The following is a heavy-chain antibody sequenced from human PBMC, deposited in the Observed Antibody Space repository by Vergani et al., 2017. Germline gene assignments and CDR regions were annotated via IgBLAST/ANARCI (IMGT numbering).Heavy chain of an antibody. CDR3: ARGADYDFWSGYYTYYYMDV. V-gene: IGHV1-2*02. CDR1: GYTFTGYY. D-gene: IGHD3-3*01. CDR2: INPNSGGT. Sequence: QVQLVQSGAEVKKPGASVKVSCKASGYTFTGYYMHWVRQAPGQGLEWMGWINPNSGGTNYAQKFQGRVTMTRDTSISTAYMELSRLRSDDTAVYYCARGADYDFWSGYYTYYYMDVWGKGTTVTVSS. J-gene: IGHJ6*03.